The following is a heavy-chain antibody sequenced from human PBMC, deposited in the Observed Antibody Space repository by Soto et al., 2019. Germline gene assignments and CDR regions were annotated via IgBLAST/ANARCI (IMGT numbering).Heavy chain of an antibody. V-gene: IGHV4-39*01. CDR2: IYYSGST. D-gene: IGHD1-26*01. J-gene: IGHJ4*02. CDR1: GGSISSSRSY. Sequence: SETLSLTCTVSGGSISSSRSYWGWIRQPPGKGLECIGSIYYSGSTYYSPSLKSRVTISVDTSKNQFSLKLSSVTAADTAVYYCARRGLVGATTFDYWGQGTLVTVSS. CDR3: ARRGLVGATTFDY.